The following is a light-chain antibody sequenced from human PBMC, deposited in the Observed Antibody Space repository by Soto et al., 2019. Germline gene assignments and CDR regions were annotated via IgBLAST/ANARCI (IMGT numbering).Light chain of an antibody. V-gene: IGKV1-5*03. J-gene: IGKJ1*01. CDR2: KAS. CDR3: QQYHNFPRT. CDR1: QSINGW. Sequence: IQLPQSPSTLSASVGDRVTITCRASQSINGWLAWYQQKPGQAPNLLIYKASTLESGVPSRFSGSGSGTEFTLTVSSLQPDDLATYYGQQYHNFPRTLGQGTKVEI.